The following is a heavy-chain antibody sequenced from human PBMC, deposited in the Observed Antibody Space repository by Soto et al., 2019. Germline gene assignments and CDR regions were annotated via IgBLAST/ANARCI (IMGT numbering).Heavy chain of an antibody. CDR3: ASSAFYYDSSGYYYSWFDP. CDR1: GYTFTSYA. J-gene: IGHJ5*02. V-gene: IGHV1-3*01. Sequence: ASVKVSCKASGYTFTSYAMHWVRQAPGQRLEWMGWINAGNGNTKYSQKFQGRVTITRDTSASTAYMELSSLRSEDTAVYYCASSAFYYDSSGYYYSWFDPWGQGTLVT. D-gene: IGHD3-22*01. CDR2: INAGNGNT.